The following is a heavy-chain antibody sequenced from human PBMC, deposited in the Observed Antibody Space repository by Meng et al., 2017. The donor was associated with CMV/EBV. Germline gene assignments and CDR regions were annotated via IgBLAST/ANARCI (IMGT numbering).Heavy chain of an antibody. V-gene: IGHV1-46*01. CDR1: GYTFTSYY. CDR3: ALAEYSSSLFDY. D-gene: IGHD6-13*01. J-gene: IGHJ4*02. CDR2: INPSGGST. Sequence: QGRLVESGAGVKQPGASVKVSCKASGYTFTSYYMHWVRQAPREGLEWMGIINPSGGSTSYAQKFQGRVTMTRDTSTSTVYMELISLRSEDTAVYYCALAEYSSSLFDYWGQGTLVTVSS.